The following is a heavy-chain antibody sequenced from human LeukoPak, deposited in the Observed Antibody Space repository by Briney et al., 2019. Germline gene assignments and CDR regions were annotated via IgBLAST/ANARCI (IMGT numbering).Heavy chain of an antibody. CDR3: ARSALLTGFRAIDY. CDR1: GYTFIGYY. D-gene: IGHD3-9*01. V-gene: IGHV1-2*02. J-gene: IGHJ4*02. Sequence: ASVKVPCKASGYTFIGYYMHWVRQAPGQGLEWMGWINPNSGGTNYAQKFQGRVTMTRDTSITTAYMELSRLRSDDTAVYYCARSALLTGFRAIDYWGQGTLVTVSS. CDR2: INPNSGGT.